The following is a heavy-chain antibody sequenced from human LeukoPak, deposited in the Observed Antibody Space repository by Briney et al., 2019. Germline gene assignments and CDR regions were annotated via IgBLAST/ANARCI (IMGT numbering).Heavy chain of an antibody. CDR3: AKDQGKRRLYDFWT. Sequence: GGSLRLSCAASGFTFSSYGMHWVRQAPGKGLAGVAFIRYDGSNKYYADSVKGRFTISRDNSKNTLYLQMNSLRAEDTAVYYCAKDQGKRRLYDFWTRGQGTLVTVPS. CDR1: GFTFSSYG. CDR2: IRYDGSNK. V-gene: IGHV3-30*02. D-gene: IGHD3-3*01. J-gene: IGHJ4*02.